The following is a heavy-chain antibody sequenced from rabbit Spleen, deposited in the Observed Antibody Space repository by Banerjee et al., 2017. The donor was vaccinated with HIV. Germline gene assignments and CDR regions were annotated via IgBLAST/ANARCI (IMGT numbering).Heavy chain of an antibody. CDR1: GFSFSSSYY. CDR3: ARDLVTVIGWNFNL. CDR2: IYTGNGKN. V-gene: IGHV1S40*01. D-gene: IGHD5-1*01. Sequence: QSLEESGGGLVKPGASLTLTCTASGFSFSSSYYMSWVRQAPGKGLEWIGFIYTGNGKNYYASWATGRFTISKTSSTTVTLQMTSLTAADTATYFCARDLVTVIGWNFNLWGQGTLVTVS. J-gene: IGHJ4*01.